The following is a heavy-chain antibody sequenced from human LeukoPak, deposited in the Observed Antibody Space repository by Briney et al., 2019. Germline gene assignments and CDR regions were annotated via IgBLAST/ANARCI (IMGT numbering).Heavy chain of an antibody. J-gene: IGHJ5*02. CDR3: AASSAFSSSWRS. Sequence: GGSLRLSCTASGLSFSSYHMNWVRQAPGKGPEWVAYITANNTTKYYADPVKGRFTISRDNAKKSLFLQMNSLRAEDTAVYYCAASSAFSSSWRSWGQGTVVTVSS. D-gene: IGHD6-13*01. CDR2: ITANNTTK. V-gene: IGHV3-48*01. CDR1: GLSFSSYH.